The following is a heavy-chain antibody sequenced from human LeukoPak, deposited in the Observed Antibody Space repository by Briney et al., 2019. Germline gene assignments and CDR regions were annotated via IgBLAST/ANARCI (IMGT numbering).Heavy chain of an antibody. CDR2: IKQDGSVK. V-gene: IGHV3-7*01. D-gene: IGHD6-19*01. CDR1: GFTFSNYW. Sequence: GGSPRLSCAASGFTFSNYWMTWVRPAPGKGLGWVANIKQDGSVKYYVDSMKGRFTISRDNAKSSLYLQMNSLRAEDTAVYYCARGEGWLPSNFDYWGQGTLVTVSS. CDR3: ARGEGWLPSNFDY. J-gene: IGHJ4*02.